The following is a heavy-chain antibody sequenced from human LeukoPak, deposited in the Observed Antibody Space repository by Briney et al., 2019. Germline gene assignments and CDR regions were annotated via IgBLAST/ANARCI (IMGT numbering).Heavy chain of an antibody. CDR1: GYTFSSHD. CDR2: MNPKSGNT. Sequence: ASVKVSCRASGYTFSSHDINWGPQDPGQGLEWMGWMNPKSGNTGSAQRFQGRVTMTRDTSTGTAYMDLTSLTSEDTAIYYCARGGDTCSDTGCFKNWFDPWGQGTLVTVSS. V-gene: IGHV1-8*01. CDR3: ARGGDTCSDTGCFKNWFDP. J-gene: IGHJ5*02. D-gene: IGHD2-2*01.